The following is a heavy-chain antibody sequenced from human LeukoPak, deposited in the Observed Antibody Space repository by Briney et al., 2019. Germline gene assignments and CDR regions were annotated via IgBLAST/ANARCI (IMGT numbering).Heavy chain of an antibody. V-gene: IGHV3-48*01. Sequence: GGSLRLSCAASGFTFSSYSMNWIRQAPGRGLAWVSYMDSSGSSVHYADSVKGRFTIFRDNAKNSLYLQMNSLRAEDTAVYYCARDGGWQDDYWGQGALVTVSS. J-gene: IGHJ4*02. CDR1: GFTFSSYS. CDR3: ARDGGWQDDY. D-gene: IGHD3-16*01. CDR2: MDSSGSSV.